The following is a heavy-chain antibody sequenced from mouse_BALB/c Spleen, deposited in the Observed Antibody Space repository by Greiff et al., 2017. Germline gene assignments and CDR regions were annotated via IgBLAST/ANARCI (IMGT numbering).Heavy chain of an antibody. J-gene: IGHJ3*01. CDR3: TRGGYEGKNFAY. D-gene: IGHD2-14*01. CDR2: ISSGGSYT. CDR1: GFTFSSYT. V-gene: IGHV5-6-4*01. Sequence: EVKLMESGGGLVKPGGSLKLSCAASGFTFSSYTMSWVRQTPEKRLEWVATISSGGSYTYYPDSVKGRFTISRDNAKNTLYLQMSSLKSEDTAMYYCTRGGYEGKNFAYWGQGTLVTVSA.